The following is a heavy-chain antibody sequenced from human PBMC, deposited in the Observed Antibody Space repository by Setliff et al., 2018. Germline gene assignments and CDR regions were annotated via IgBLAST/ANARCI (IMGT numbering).Heavy chain of an antibody. CDR2: ISAYNGNT. V-gene: IGHV1-18*01. J-gene: IGHJ4*02. Sequence: ASVKVSCKASGYTFTSYGISWVRQAPGQGLEWMGWISAYNGNTNYAQKLQGRVTMTTDTSTITAYMELRSLRSDDTAVYYCARDLEGGYSGYDLEGGVDYWGQGTQVTVSS. D-gene: IGHD5-12*01. CDR3: ARDLEGGYSGYDLEGGVDY. CDR1: GYTFTSYG.